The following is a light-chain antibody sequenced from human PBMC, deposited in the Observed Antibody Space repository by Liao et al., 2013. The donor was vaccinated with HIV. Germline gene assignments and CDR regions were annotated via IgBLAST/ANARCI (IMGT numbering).Light chain of an antibody. Sequence: SYELTQPPSVSVAPGKTTRITCGGNNIGSKRVHWYQQKPGQAPVMVIYYDSDRPSGIPERFSGSNSGNTATLTISRVEAGDEADYYCQVWDTANDHHVVFGGGTKLTVL. CDR1: NIGSKR. CDR3: QVWDTANDHHVV. CDR2: YDS. V-gene: IGLV3-21*04. J-gene: IGLJ2*01.